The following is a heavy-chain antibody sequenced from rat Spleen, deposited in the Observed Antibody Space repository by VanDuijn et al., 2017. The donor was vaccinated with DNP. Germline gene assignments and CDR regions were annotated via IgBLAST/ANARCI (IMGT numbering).Heavy chain of an antibody. V-gene: IGHV5-31*01. CDR2: ITNTGDGS. D-gene: IGHD5-1*01. CDR3: ARGLGADY. J-gene: IGHJ2*01. CDR1: GFTFNNYW. Sequence: EVQLVESGGGLVQPGRSMKLSCAASGFTFNNYWMTWIRQAPGKGLEWVASITNTGDGSYYSDSVKGRFTISRDNAKSTLYLQMDSLRSEDTATYYCARGLGADYWGQGVMVTVSS.